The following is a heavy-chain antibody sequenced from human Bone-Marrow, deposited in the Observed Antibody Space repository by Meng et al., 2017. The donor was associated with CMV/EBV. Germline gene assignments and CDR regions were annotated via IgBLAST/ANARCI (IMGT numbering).Heavy chain of an antibody. CDR2: IKSDGGAT. V-gene: IGHV3-74*01. Sequence: GGSLRLSCAASGFTFSSYWMHWVRQAPGEGLVWVSRIKSDGGATSYADSVKGRFTVSRDNAKNTLYLQMNSLRAEDTAVYYCARVFGAYYYDSSGYSGSDYWGQGTLVTVSS. CDR3: ARVFGAYYYDSSGYSGSDY. CDR1: GFTFSSYW. D-gene: IGHD3-22*01. J-gene: IGHJ4*02.